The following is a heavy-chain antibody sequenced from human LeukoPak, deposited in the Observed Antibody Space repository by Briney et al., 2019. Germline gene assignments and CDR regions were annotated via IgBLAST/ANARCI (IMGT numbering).Heavy chain of an antibody. D-gene: IGHD3-3*01. CDR2: INHSGST. CDR1: GGSFSGYY. Sequence: PSETLSLTRAVYGGSFSGYYWSWLRQPPGKGLEWIGEINHSGSTNYNPSLKSRVTISVDTSKNQFSLKLSSVTAADTAVYYCARGRIRFTIFGVARDAFDIWGQGTMVTVSS. J-gene: IGHJ3*02. V-gene: IGHV4-34*01. CDR3: ARGRIRFTIFGVARDAFDI.